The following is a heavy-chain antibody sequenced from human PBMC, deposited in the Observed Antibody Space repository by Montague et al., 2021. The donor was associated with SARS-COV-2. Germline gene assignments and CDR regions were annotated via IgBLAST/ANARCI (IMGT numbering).Heavy chain of an antibody. CDR2: IYNSGST. Sequence: SETLSLTCTVSGDSISRYSWTWIRQPPGKGLEWIGYIYNSGSTNYNPSLTSRVTISVDTSKNQFSLKLSSVAAADTAVYYCARVGRGSSWYEVAFDIWGQGTMVTVPS. J-gene: IGHJ3*02. D-gene: IGHD6-13*01. CDR3: ARVGRGSSWYEVAFDI. V-gene: IGHV4-59*01. CDR1: GDSISRYS.